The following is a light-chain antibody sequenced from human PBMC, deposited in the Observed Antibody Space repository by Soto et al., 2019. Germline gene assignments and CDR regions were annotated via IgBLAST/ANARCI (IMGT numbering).Light chain of an antibody. CDR1: QSVSSY. CDR3: QQYDKWPYT. J-gene: IGKJ2*01. Sequence: IVLTHSPGTLSLSPGEVATLSCRASQSVSSYLAWYQQKPGQAPRLLIYGAFIRAPGLPVRFRGTGSGTEFTLTISGLQSEDVALYYCQQYDKWPYTFGQGTKVDIK. CDR2: GAF. V-gene: IGKV3-15*01.